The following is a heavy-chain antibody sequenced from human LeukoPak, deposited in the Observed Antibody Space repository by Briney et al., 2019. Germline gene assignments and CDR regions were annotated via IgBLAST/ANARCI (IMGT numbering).Heavy chain of an antibody. CDR2: ISAYNGNT. D-gene: IGHD6-13*01. V-gene: IGHV1-18*01. CDR1: GYTFTSYG. Sequence: ASVKVSCEASGYTFTSYGISWVRQAPGQGLEWMGWISAYNGNTDYAQKFQGRVTMTTDTSTSTAYMELRSLTSDDTAVYYCARDPLRSTWSTYYNALDVWGQGTTVTVSS. J-gene: IGHJ6*02. CDR3: ARDPLRSTWSTYYNALDV.